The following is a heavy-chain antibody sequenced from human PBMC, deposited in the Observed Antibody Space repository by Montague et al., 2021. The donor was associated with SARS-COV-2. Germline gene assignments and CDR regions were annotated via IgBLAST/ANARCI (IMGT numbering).Heavy chain of an antibody. Sequence: SETLSLTCNVSGVSIRNYYWSWIRQPAGRGLEWIGRIYSSGSINYNPSLKTRITLSVDTSKNQSSLRLNSVTAADTAVYYCARNPGEYYGMDVWGQGTTVTVSS. D-gene: IGHD3-16*01. V-gene: IGHV4-4*07. CDR1: GVSIRNYY. CDR2: IYSSGSI. CDR3: ARNPGEYYGMDV. J-gene: IGHJ6*02.